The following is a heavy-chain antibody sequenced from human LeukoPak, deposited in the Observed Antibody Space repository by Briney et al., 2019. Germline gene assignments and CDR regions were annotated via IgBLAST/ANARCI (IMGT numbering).Heavy chain of an antibody. J-gene: IGHJ4*02. D-gene: IGHD4-17*01. CDR1: GGSFSGYY. V-gene: IGHV4-34*01. CDR2: INHSGST. Sequence: SETLSLTCAVYGGSFSGYYWSWIRQPPGKGLEWIGEINHSGSTYYNPSLKSRVTISVDRSKNQFSLKLSSVTAADTAVYYCARTFHDYGDPVGFDYWGQGTLVTVSS. CDR3: ARTFHDYGDPVGFDY.